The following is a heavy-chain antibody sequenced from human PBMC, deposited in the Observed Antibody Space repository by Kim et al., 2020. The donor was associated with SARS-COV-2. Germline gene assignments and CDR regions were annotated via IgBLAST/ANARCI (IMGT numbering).Heavy chain of an antibody. D-gene: IGHD3-9*01. V-gene: IGHV3-23*01. CDR1: GFTFSSYA. CDR3: AKGARYFDWLLPFHY. Sequence: GGSLRLSCAASGFTFSSYAMSWVRQAPGKGLEWVSGASGGGVGTYYADSVKGRFTISRDNSKNTLYLQMNSLRAEDTAVYYCAKGARYFDWLLPFHYWGQGTLVTVSS. CDR2: ASGGGVGT. J-gene: IGHJ4*02.